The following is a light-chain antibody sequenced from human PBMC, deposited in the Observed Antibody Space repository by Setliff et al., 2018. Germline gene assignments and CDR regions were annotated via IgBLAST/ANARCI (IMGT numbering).Light chain of an antibody. CDR2: DVS. CDR1: SSDVGAYDL. Sequence: QSALAQPASVSGSPGQSITISCSGTSSDVGAYDLVSWYKQHPGKAPKLIISDVSNRPSGVSNRFSGSKSGNTASLTISGLQAEDEADYYCSAYTSSSTEVFGTGTKVTVL. CDR3: SAYTSSSTEV. J-gene: IGLJ1*01. V-gene: IGLV2-14*03.